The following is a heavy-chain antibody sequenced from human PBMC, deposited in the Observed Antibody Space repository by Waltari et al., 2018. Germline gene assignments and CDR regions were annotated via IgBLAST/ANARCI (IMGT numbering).Heavy chain of an antibody. V-gene: IGHV4-34*01. CDR3: ARVGRSDDAFDI. CDR1: GGSFSGYY. J-gene: IGHJ3*02. Sequence: QAQLQQWGAGLLKPSETLSLTCAVYGGSFSGYYWSWIRQPPGKGLEWIGEINHSGSTNYNPSLKSRVTISVDTSKNQFSLKLSSVTAADTAVYYCARVGRSDDAFDIWGQGTMVTVSS. CDR2: INHSGST.